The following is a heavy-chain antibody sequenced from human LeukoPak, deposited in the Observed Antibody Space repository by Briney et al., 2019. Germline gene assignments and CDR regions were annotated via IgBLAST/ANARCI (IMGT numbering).Heavy chain of an antibody. D-gene: IGHD6-19*01. CDR2: INPNSGGT. CDR3: ARSSGWDSLKY. Sequence: GASVKVSCKASGHTFTGYYMHWVRQAPGQGLEWMGWINPNSGGTNHAQKFQGRVSMTRDTSISTAYMELSRLRSDDTAVYYCARSSGWDSLKYWGQGTLVTVSS. V-gene: IGHV1-2*02. J-gene: IGHJ4*02. CDR1: GHTFTGYY.